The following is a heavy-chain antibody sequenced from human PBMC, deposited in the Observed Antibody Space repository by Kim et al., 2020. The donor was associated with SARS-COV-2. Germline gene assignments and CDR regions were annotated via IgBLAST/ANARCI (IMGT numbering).Heavy chain of an antibody. V-gene: IGHV1-46*01. D-gene: IGHD3-16*02. Sequence: ASVKVSCKASGYTFTSYYMHWVRQAPGQGLEWMGIINPSGGSTSYAQKFQGRVTMTRDTSTSTVYMELSSLRSEDTAVYYCARDREYVWGSYRYYYYYGMDVWGQGTTVTVSS. J-gene: IGHJ6*02. CDR3: ARDREYVWGSYRYYYYYGMDV. CDR1: GYTFTSYY. CDR2: INPSGGST.